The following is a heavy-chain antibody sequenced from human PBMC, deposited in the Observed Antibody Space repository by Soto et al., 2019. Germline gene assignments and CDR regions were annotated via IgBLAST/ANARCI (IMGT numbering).Heavy chain of an antibody. Sequence: PGGSLRLSCSASGFTFSSYAMHWVRQAPGKGLEYVSAISSNGGSTYYADSVKGRFTISRDNSKNTLYLQMNSLRAEDTAVYYCAKVYGYEVPETDYWGQGTLVTVSS. V-gene: IGHV3-64*04. J-gene: IGHJ4*02. CDR3: AKVYGYEVPETDY. D-gene: IGHD5-18*01. CDR2: ISSNGGST. CDR1: GFTFSSYA.